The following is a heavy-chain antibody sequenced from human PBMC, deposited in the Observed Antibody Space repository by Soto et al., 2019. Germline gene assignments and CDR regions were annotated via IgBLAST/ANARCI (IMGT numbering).Heavy chain of an antibody. V-gene: IGHV4-4*02. CDR1: GGSISNNNW. CDR2: IYASGST. Sequence: QVQLQESGPGLVKPSGTLSLTCAVSGGSISNNNWWSWVRQPPGKGLQWIGEIYASGSTSYNPSLKSRVTISMDKSKNHFSLKLNSVTAADTAVYYCAGEVVGGQSHWGQGTLVTVSS. D-gene: IGHD2-15*01. CDR3: AGEVVGGQSH. J-gene: IGHJ4*02.